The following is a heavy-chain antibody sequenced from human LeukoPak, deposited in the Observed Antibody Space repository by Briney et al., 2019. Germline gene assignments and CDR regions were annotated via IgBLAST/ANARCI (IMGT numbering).Heavy chain of an antibody. CDR3: ARDPYYDSSGYEQFDY. Sequence: GASVKVSCKASGGTFSSYAISSVRQAPGQGLEWMGRIIPIFGTANYAQKFQGRVTITTDESTSTAYMELSSLRSEDTAVYYCARDPYYDSSGYEQFDYWGQGTLATVSS. V-gene: IGHV1-69*05. CDR2: IIPIFGTA. CDR1: GGTFSSYA. D-gene: IGHD3-22*01. J-gene: IGHJ4*02.